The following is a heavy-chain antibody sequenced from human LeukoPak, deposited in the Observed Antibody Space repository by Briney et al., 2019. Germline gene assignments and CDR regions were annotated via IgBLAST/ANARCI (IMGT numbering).Heavy chain of an antibody. Sequence: ASVKVSCKASGYTFTGYYMHWVRQAPGQGLEWMGWNNPNSGGTNYAQKFQGRVTMTRDTSISTAYMELSRLRSDDTAVYYCARDRAQFHSSGYEIDYWGQGTLVTVSS. J-gene: IGHJ4*02. CDR3: ARDRAQFHSSGYEIDY. D-gene: IGHD3-22*01. CDR1: GYTFTGYY. V-gene: IGHV1-2*02. CDR2: NNPNSGGT.